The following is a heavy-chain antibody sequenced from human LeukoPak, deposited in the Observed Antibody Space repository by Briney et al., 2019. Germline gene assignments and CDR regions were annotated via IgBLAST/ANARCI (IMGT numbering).Heavy chain of an antibody. V-gene: IGHV3-23*01. CDR3: AKRGVVIRVILVGFHKEAYYFDS. CDR2: VSGNGAYT. D-gene: IGHD3-22*01. J-gene: IGHJ4*02. CDR1: GFTFSSFA. Sequence: PGGSLRLSCAASGFTFSSFAMSWVRQAPGKGLQWVSSVSGNGAYTYYPDSVRGRFTISRDRSRNTLYLQMNSLRAEDTAVYFCAKRGVVIRVILVGFHKEAYYFDSWGQGALVTVSS.